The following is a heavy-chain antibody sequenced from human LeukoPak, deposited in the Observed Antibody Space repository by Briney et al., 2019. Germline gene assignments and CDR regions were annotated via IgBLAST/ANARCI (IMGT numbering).Heavy chain of an antibody. V-gene: IGHV3-20*04. CDR3: ARVFGYDSSGWFDY. CDR1: GFTFDDYG. D-gene: IGHD3-22*01. Sequence: GGSLGLSCAASGFTFDDYGMSWVRQALGKGLEWVPGINWNGGSTGYADSVKGRFTISRDNAKNSLYLQMNSLRAEDTALYYCARVFGYDSSGWFDYWGQGTLVTVSS. CDR2: INWNGGST. J-gene: IGHJ4*02.